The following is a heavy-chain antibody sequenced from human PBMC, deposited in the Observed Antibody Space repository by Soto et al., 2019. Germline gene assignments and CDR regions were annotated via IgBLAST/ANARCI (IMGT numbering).Heavy chain of an antibody. Sequence: GGSLRLSCAASGFTFSSYAMSWVRQAPGKGLEWVSAISGSGGSTYYADSVKGRFTISRDNSKNTLYLQMNSLRAEDTAVYYCAKLQRTYDYARRVIPLWAFDIWGQGTMVTVSS. CDR1: GFTFSSYA. CDR3: AKLQRTYDYARRVIPLWAFDI. J-gene: IGHJ3*02. D-gene: IGHD3-16*01. CDR2: ISGSGGST. V-gene: IGHV3-23*01.